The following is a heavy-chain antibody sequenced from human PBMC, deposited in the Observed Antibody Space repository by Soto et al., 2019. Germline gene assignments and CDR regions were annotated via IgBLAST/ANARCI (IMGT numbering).Heavy chain of an antibody. D-gene: IGHD2-8*02. Sequence: PGGSLRLSCAASGFTFNTYAMAWVRQAPGKGLEWVSGISVGGITYYADSVKGRFTISRDNSKNMLYLEVNILRAEDTAVYYCAKPQPLFHFDTGSFFPFFDYWGKGTPVTVSS. J-gene: IGHJ4*02. CDR1: GFTFNTYA. CDR2: ISVGGIT. CDR3: AKPQPLFHFDTGSFFPFFDY. V-gene: IGHV3-23*01.